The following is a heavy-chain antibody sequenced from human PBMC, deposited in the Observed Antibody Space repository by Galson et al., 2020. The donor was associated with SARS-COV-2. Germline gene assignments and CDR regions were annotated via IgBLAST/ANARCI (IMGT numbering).Heavy chain of an antibody. Sequence: GGSLRLSCAASGFTFSSYWMHWVRQAPGKGLVWVSRIYSEGSSTSYADSVKGRFTISGDNAKNTLYLQMSSLRAKDTAVYYCARGDMRNDYFDYWGQGTLVTVSS. CDR1: GFTFSSYW. D-gene: IGHD3-16*01. J-gene: IGHJ4*02. CDR3: ARGDMRNDYFDY. CDR2: IYSEGSST. V-gene: IGHV3-74*01.